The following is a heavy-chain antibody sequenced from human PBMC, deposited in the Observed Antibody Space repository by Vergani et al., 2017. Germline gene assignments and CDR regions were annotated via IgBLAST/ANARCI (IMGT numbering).Heavy chain of an antibody. Sequence: QVQLVQSGAEVKKPGSSVKVSCKASGGTFSSYAISWVRQAPGQGLEWMGRIIPIFGTANYAQKFQGRVTITADESTSTAYMELSSLRSEDTAVYYCTSEYQLLWSDYYYGMDVWGQGTTVTVSS. J-gene: IGHJ6*01. D-gene: IGHD2-2*01. V-gene: IGHV1-69*18. CDR1: GGTFSSYA. CDR3: TSEYQLLWSDYYYGMDV. CDR2: IIPIFGTA.